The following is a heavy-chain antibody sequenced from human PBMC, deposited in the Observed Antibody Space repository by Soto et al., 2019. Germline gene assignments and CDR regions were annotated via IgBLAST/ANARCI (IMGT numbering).Heavy chain of an antibody. CDR3: AKPPVLVRGASYYFAY. CDR2: ISGSGGST. J-gene: IGHJ4*02. CDR1: GFTFSSYA. Sequence: PGGSLRLSCAASGFTFSSYAMSWVRQAPGKGLEWVSAISGSGGSTYYADSVKGRFTISRDNSKNTLYLQMNSLRAEDTAVYYCAKPPVLVRGASYYFAYWGQGTLLTVSS. D-gene: IGHD3-10*01. V-gene: IGHV3-23*01.